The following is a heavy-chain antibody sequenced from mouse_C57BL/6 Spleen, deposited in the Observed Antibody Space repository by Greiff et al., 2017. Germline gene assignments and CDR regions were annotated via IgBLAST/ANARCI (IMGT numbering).Heavy chain of an antibody. CDR1: GFTFSSYG. V-gene: IGHV5-6*01. CDR3: ARRGYDGYYFDY. Sequence: DVQLVESGGDLVKPGGSLKLSCAASGFTFSSYGMSWVRQTPDKRLEWVATISSGGSYTYYPDSVKGRFTISRDNAKNTLYLQMSSLKSEDTAMYYCARRGYDGYYFDYWGQGTTLTVSS. D-gene: IGHD2-3*01. CDR2: ISSGGSYT. J-gene: IGHJ2*01.